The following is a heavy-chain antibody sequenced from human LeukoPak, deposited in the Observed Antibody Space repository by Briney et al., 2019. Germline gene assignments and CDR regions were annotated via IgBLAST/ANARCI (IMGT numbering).Heavy chain of an antibody. CDR2: IYSDGST. Sequence: GGSLRLSCAASGVTVSNNYMNWVRQAPGAGLEWVSLIYSDGSTYYAGSVKGRFTISRDHSKNTLYLQMNSLRAEDTAVYFCAGGSSWPGLTYWGLGTLLTVSS. J-gene: IGHJ4*02. CDR1: GVTVSNNY. D-gene: IGHD6-13*01. CDR3: AGGSSWPGLTY. V-gene: IGHV3-66*01.